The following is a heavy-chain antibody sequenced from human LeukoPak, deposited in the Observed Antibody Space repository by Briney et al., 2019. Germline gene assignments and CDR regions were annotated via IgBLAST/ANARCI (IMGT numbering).Heavy chain of an antibody. J-gene: IGHJ4*02. D-gene: IGHD6-13*01. V-gene: IGHV1-2*02. CDR1: GYTFTGYY. CDR2: INPNSGGT. CDR3: ARVRYSSSWYAFDY. Sequence: ASVKVSCKASGYTFTGYYMHWVRQAPGQGLEWMGWINPNSGGTNYAQKFQGRVTMTRDMSTSTVYMELSSLRSEDTAVYHCARVRYSSSWYAFDYWGQGTLVTVST.